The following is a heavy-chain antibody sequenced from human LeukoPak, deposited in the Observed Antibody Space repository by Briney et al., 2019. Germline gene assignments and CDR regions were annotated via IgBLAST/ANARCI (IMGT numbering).Heavy chain of an antibody. CDR2: INPNSGGT. CDR1: GYTFTGYS. D-gene: IGHD3-10*01. CDR3: ARDLTMVRGARYRPYNWFDP. J-gene: IGHJ5*02. V-gene: IGHV1-2*02. Sequence: ASVKVSCKASGYTFTGYSMHWVRQAPGQGLEWMGWINPNSGGTNYAQKFQGRVTISADESTSTAYMELSSLRSEDTAVYYCARDLTMVRGARYRPYNWFDPWGQGTLVTVSS.